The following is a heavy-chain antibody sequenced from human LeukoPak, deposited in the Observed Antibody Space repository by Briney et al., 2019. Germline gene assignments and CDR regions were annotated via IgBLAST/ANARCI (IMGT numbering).Heavy chain of an antibody. CDR3: ARDVTALDS. Sequence: GGSLRLSCAVSGFTFSSYWMSWVRQAPEKGVEWVANINQGGSEKYYVDSVRGRFTISRDNAKNSLYLQMNSLRADDTAVYYCARDVTALDSWGQGTLVTVSS. J-gene: IGHJ4*02. CDR1: GFTFSSYW. V-gene: IGHV3-7*01. D-gene: IGHD4-4*01. CDR2: INQGGSEK.